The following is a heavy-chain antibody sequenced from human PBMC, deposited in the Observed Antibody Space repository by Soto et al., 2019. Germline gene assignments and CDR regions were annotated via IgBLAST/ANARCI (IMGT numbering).Heavy chain of an antibody. CDR1: GFTFSSYG. J-gene: IGHJ4*02. Sequence: PGGSLRLSCAASGFTFSSYGMHWVRQAPGKGLEWVAVISYDGSNKYYADSVKGRFTISRDNSKNTLYLQMNSLRAEDTAVYYCAKAYDYSAYDYWGQGTLVTVSS. D-gene: IGHD4-4*01. CDR3: AKAYDYSAYDY. V-gene: IGHV3-30*18. CDR2: ISYDGSNK.